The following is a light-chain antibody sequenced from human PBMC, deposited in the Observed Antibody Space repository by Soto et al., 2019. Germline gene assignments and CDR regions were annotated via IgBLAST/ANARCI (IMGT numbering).Light chain of an antibody. V-gene: IGKV1-9*01. CDR3: QKLNAYPPWT. J-gene: IGKJ1*01. CDR1: QGISSN. Sequence: QLTQSPSSLSASVGDRVTITCRASQGISSNLAWYQQKPGRAPKLLIFGASTLQSGVPSRFSGSGSGTDVTLTISSLQPADFATYFCQKLNAYPPWTFGQGTKVEIK. CDR2: GAS.